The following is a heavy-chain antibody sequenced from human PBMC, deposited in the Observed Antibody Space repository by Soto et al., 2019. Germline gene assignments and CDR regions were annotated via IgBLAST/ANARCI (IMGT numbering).Heavy chain of an antibody. CDR3: AREANGVKGGFDP. V-gene: IGHV1-69*12. D-gene: IGHD3-10*01. CDR2: IIPIFGTA. J-gene: IGHJ5*02. Sequence: QVQLVQSGAEVKKPGSSVKVSCKASGGTFSSYAISWVRQAPGQGLEWMGGIIPIFGTANYAQKFQGRVTITADESTSTANMERSSRCPEDRALYYVAREANGVKGGFDPGGQEPRVTVSS. CDR1: GGTFSSYA.